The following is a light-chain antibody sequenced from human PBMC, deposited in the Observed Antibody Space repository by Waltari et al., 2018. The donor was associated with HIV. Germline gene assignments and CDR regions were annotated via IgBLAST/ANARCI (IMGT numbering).Light chain of an antibody. Sequence: SYVLTQPPSVSVAPAKTARISCGGKNIESSSVHWYQQKPGQAPVLVIYDDTDRPSGIPERFSASNICNTATLTISRVEAGDEADYYCQVWDSTSDHATFGGGTKLTV. CDR1: NIESSS. CDR3: QVWDSTSDHAT. J-gene: IGLJ2*01. V-gene: IGLV3-21*04. CDR2: DDT.